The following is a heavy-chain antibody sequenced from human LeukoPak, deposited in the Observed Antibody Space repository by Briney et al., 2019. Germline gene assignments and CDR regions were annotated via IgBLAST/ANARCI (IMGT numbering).Heavy chain of an antibody. Sequence: GGSLRLSCAVSGFSVSSPYMSWVRQAPGKGLECVSFIYSTGTTNYGDSVKGRFTISRHNSENTIYLQMNSLTDEDTAVYYCARALVGANSWFDSWGQGTLVTVSS. V-gene: IGHV3-53*04. D-gene: IGHD1-26*01. CDR2: IYSTGTT. CDR1: GFSVSSPY. CDR3: ARALVGANSWFDS. J-gene: IGHJ5*01.